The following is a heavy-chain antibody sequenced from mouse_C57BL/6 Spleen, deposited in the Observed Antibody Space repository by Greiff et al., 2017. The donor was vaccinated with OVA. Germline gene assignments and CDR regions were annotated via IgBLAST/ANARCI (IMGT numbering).Heavy chain of an antibody. CDR2: INPNNGGT. J-gene: IGHJ3*01. V-gene: IGHV1-26*01. D-gene: IGHD4-1*01. Sequence: EVQLQQSGPELVKPGASVKISCKASGYTFTDYYMNWVKQSHGKSLEWIGDINPNNGGTSYNQKFKGKATLTVDKSSSTAYMELRSLTDEDSAVDYCARVGLTGTFADWGQGTLVTGSA. CDR1: GYTFTDYY. CDR3: ARVGLTGTFAD.